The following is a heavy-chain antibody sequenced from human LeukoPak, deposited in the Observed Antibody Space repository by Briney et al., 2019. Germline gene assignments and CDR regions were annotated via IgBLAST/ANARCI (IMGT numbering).Heavy chain of an antibody. V-gene: IGHV4-31*03. D-gene: IGHD3-22*01. CDR2: VYYDGNT. Sequence: SETLSLTCTVSGGSITIGGYYWSWVRQHPGKALEWIGYVYYDGNTYYNPSLKSRVTISADTSRNQFSLKLTSVTAADTAVYYCARGDYYDSSGYYYVRYWGQGTQVTVSS. CDR3: ARGDYYDSSGYYYVRY. J-gene: IGHJ4*02. CDR1: GGSITIGGYY.